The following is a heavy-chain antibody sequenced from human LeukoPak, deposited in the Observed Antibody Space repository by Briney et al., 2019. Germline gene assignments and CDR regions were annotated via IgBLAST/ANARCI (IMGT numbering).Heavy chain of an antibody. V-gene: IGHV1-46*01. D-gene: IGHD2-21*02. J-gene: IGHJ3*02. Sequence: ASVTVSFKASGYTFTSYYMHWVRQAPGQGLEWMGIINPSGGSTSYSQKFQGRVTMTRDTSTSTVYMELSSLRSEDTAVYYCASRDPDDAFDIWGQGTMVTVSS. CDR3: ASRDPDDAFDI. CDR2: INPSGGST. CDR1: GYTFTSYY.